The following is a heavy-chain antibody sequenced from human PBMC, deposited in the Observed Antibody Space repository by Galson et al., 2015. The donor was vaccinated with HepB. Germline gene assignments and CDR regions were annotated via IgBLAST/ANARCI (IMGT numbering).Heavy chain of an antibody. V-gene: IGHV3-73*01. CDR1: GFTFSGSG. Sequence: SLRLSCAASGFTFSGSGIHWVRQASGKGLEWVGRIRNPAGSFATTYAASVNGRFAISRDDSKNTAYLQMNSLKTEDTAVYYCVRRGILWDRGYEGGDYPYSYMDVWGRGTTVTVSS. CDR2: IRNPAGSFAT. CDR3: VRRGILWDRGYEGGDYPYSYMDV. D-gene: IGHD5-12*01. J-gene: IGHJ6*03.